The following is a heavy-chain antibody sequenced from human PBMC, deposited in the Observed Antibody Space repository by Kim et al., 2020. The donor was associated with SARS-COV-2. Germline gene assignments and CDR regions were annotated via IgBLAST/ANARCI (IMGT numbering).Heavy chain of an antibody. CDR3: ARDMDPTVYDY. Sequence: ASVKVSCQAYGYTFKSYPIHWLRQAPGQRPAWMGWVNAANDETQYSQKFQGRVTITRDTSANTAYMELRRLTTKDTAIYYCARDMDPTVYDYWGQGTLVTVSS. CDR2: VNAANDET. V-gene: IGHV1-3*01. J-gene: IGHJ4*02. D-gene: IGHD4-4*01. CDR1: GYTFKSYP.